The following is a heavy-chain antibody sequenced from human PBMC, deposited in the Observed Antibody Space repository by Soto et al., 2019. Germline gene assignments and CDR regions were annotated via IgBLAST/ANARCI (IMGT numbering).Heavy chain of an antibody. V-gene: IGHV1-46*01. CDR1: GYTFTSYY. J-gene: IGHJ6*02. CDR3: ASAYYYDSSGYYIYYGMDV. CDR2: INPSGGST. Sequence: SVKVSCKASGYTFTSYYMHWVRQAPGQGLEWMRIINPSGGSTSYAQKFQGRVTITRDTSASTAYMELSSLRSEDTAVYYCASAYYYDSSGYYIYYGMDVWGQGTTVTVSS. D-gene: IGHD3-22*01.